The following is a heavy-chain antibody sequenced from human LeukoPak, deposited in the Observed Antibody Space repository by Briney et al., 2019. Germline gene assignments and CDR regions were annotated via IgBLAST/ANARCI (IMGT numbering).Heavy chain of an antibody. Sequence: SETLSLTCTVSGGSISSYYWSWIRQPPGKGLEWIGYIYYSGSTNYNPSLKSRVTISVDTSKNQFSLKLSSVTAADTAVYYCATSRFRGYFQHWGQGTLVTVSS. D-gene: IGHD3-10*01. CDR3: ATSRFRGYFQH. J-gene: IGHJ1*01. CDR2: IYYSGST. CDR1: GGSISSYY. V-gene: IGHV4-59*01.